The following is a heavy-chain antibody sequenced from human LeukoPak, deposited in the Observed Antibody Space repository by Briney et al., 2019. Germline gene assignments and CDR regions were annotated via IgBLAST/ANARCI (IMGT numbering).Heavy chain of an antibody. CDR2: IWYDGSNK. V-gene: IGHV3-33*01. D-gene: IGHD3-9*01. CDR1: GFAFSSYG. CDR3: ARWRSASSSDWYVLDH. Sequence: PGTSLRLSCAASGFAFSSYGVHYGVHWVRQAPGKGLEWVALIWYDGSNKYFADSVKGRFTISRDNSKNTVYLHMSSLRVEDTAVYYCARWRSASSSDWYVLDHWGQGTLVTVSS. J-gene: IGHJ4*02.